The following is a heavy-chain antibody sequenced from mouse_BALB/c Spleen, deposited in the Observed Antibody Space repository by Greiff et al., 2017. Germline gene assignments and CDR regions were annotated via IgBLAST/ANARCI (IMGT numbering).Heavy chain of an antibody. V-gene: IGHV3-8*02. CDR3: ARDWEEVFAY. CDR2: ISYSGST. J-gene: IGHJ3*01. CDR1: GDSITSGY. D-gene: IGHD4-1*01. Sequence: EVKLMESGPSLVKPSQTLSLTCSVTGDSITSGYWNWIRKFPGNKLEYMGYISYSGSTYYNPSLKSRISITRDTSKNQYYLQLNSVTTEDTATYYCARDWEEVFAYWGQGTLVTVSA.